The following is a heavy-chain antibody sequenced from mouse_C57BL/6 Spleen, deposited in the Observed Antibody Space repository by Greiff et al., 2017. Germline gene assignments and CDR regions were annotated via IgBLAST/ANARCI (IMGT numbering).Heavy chain of an antibody. V-gene: IGHV1-69*01. CDR1: GYTFTSYW. D-gene: IGHD2-10*02. Sequence: QVQLQQPGAELVMPGASVKLSCKASGYTFTSYWMHWVKQRPGQGLEWIGEIDPSDSYTNYNQKFKGKSTLTVDKSSSTAYMQLSSLTSEDSAVYYCARSPLVGYLYFEVWGTGTTVTVAS. CDR3: ARSPLVGYLYFEV. J-gene: IGHJ1*03. CDR2: IDPSDSYT.